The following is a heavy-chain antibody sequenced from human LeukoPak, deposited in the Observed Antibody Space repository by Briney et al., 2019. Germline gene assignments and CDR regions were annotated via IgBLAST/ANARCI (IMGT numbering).Heavy chain of an antibody. CDR3: ARDDLGYFDY. V-gene: IGHV3-21*01. CDR2: ISSSSSYI. J-gene: IGHJ4*02. CDR1: GFTFSSYS. Sequence: GGSLRLSCAASGFTFSSYSMNWARQAPGKGLEWVSSISSSSSYIYYADSVKGRFTISRDNAKNSLYLQMNSLRAEDTAVYYCARDDLGYFDYWGQGTLVTVSS. D-gene: IGHD3-16*01.